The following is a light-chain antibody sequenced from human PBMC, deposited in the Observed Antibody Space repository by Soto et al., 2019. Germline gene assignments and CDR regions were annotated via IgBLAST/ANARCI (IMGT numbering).Light chain of an antibody. V-gene: IGLV2-14*01. CDR1: SENY. J-gene: IGLJ1*01. CDR3: SSYTNSRTLL. CDR2: GVT. Sequence: QSALTQPASVSGSPGQSITISCAGTSENYVSWYQQHPGKVPKLMIYGVTNRPSGVSDRFSGSKSGNTASLTISGLQTEDEADYYCSSYTNSRTLLFGAGTKLTVL.